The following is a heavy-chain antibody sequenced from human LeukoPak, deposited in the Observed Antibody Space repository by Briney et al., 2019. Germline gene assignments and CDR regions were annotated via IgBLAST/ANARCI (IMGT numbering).Heavy chain of an antibody. CDR2: ISGSGGST. D-gene: IGHD3-10*01. V-gene: IGHV3-23*01. CDR1: GFTFSSYA. CDR3: AKVDYYGSGSPAPDY. Sequence: GTSLRLSCAASGFTFSSYAMSWVRQAPGKGLEWVSAISGSGGSTYYADSVKGRFTISRDNSKNTLYLQMNSLRAEDTAVYYCAKVDYYGSGSPAPDYWGQGTLVTVSS. J-gene: IGHJ4*02.